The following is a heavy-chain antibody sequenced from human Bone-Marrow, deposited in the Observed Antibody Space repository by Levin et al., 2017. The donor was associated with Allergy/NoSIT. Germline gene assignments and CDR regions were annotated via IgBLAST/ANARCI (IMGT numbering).Heavy chain of an antibody. D-gene: IGHD1-14*01. J-gene: IGHJ4*02. V-gene: IGHV4-61*01. Sequence: SETLSLTCSVSGASVTSGTYYWTWIRQSPGKGLEWIGYIHPSGSTDYSPSLDSRVTMSVDTSTNQVSLELTSVTAADTAVYYCARGVDRTKPGYWGQGTLVTVSS. CDR1: GASVTSGTYY. CDR2: IHPSGST. CDR3: ARGVDRTKPGY.